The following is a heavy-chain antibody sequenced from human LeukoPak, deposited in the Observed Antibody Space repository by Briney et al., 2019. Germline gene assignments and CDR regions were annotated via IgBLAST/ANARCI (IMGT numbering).Heavy chain of an antibody. Sequence: GRSLRLSCAASGFTFSSYGMHWVRQAPGKGLVWVSRINEDGSTTNHADSVKGRSTIFRDNAKNTLYLQMNSLRAEDTAVYYCVRDLGGRSGHWGQGTLVTVSS. V-gene: IGHV3-74*01. CDR3: VRDLGGRSGH. D-gene: IGHD1-26*01. CDR2: INEDGSTT. J-gene: IGHJ4*02. CDR1: GFTFSSYG.